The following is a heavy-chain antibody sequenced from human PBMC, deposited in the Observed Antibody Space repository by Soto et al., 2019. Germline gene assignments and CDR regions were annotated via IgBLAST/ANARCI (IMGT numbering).Heavy chain of an antibody. Sequence: EVQLVESGGGLIQPGGSLRLSCAVSGFTVRANYMSWVRQAPGKGLEWVSVIYSGGTTYYADSVKGRFIISRHISKNPLCRQMDILRAADTAVYYCHGSGYWGQGTLLTVSS. J-gene: IGHJ4*02. CDR3: HGSGY. CDR2: IYSGGTT. D-gene: IGHD5-12*01. V-gene: IGHV3-53*01. CDR1: GFTVRANY.